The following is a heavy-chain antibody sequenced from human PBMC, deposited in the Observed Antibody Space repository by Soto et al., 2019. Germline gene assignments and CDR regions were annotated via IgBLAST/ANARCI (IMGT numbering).Heavy chain of an antibody. D-gene: IGHD3-22*01. CDR1: GFTVSSNY. J-gene: IGHJ4*02. Sequence: GGSLRLSCAASGFTVSSNYMSWVRQAPGKGLEWVSVIYSGGSTYCADSVKGRFTISRDNSKNTLYLQMNSLRAEDTAVYYCARLHYYDSSGYYADQYYFDYWGQGTLVTVSS. V-gene: IGHV3-53*01. CDR2: IYSGGST. CDR3: ARLHYYDSSGYYADQYYFDY.